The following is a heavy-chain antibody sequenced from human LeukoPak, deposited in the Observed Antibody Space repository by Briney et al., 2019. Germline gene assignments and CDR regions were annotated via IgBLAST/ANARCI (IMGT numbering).Heavy chain of an antibody. J-gene: IGHJ4*02. V-gene: IGHV1-69*05. D-gene: IGHD3-22*01. CDR2: IIPIFGTA. CDR1: GGTFSSYA. Sequence: SVKVSYKASGGTFSSYAISWVRQAPGQGLEWMGGIIPIFGTANYAQKFQGRVTITTDESTSTAYMELSSLRSEDTAVYYCARSLGYYYDSSGYYYFDYWGQGTLVTVSS. CDR3: ARSLGYYYDSSGYYYFDY.